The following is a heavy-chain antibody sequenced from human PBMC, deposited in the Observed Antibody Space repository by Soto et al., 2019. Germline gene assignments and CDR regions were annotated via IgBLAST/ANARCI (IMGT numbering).Heavy chain of an antibody. CDR2: IYTSGST. CDR3: ARDHGYCSGGSCYSDAFDI. V-gene: IGHV4-4*07. Sequence: SETLSLTCTVSGGSISSYYWSWIRQPAGKGLEWIERIYTSGSTNYNPSLKSRVTMSVDTSKNQFSLKLSSVTAADTAVYSCARDHGYCSGGSCYSDAFDIWGQGTMVTVSS. D-gene: IGHD2-15*01. CDR1: GGSISSYY. J-gene: IGHJ3*02.